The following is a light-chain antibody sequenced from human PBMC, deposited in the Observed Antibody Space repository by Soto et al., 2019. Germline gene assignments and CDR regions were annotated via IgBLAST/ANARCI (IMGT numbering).Light chain of an antibody. CDR1: QSVSSN. CDR2: DAT. Sequence: EIVMTQSPATLSVSPGERPTLSCRASQSVSSNLGWYQQKPGQAPRLLIYDATTRASGIPARFSGSGSGTEFTLTISGLQSEDFGVYYCQQYNTWPLTFGGGTKVDIK. J-gene: IGKJ4*01. V-gene: IGKV3-15*01. CDR3: QQYNTWPLT.